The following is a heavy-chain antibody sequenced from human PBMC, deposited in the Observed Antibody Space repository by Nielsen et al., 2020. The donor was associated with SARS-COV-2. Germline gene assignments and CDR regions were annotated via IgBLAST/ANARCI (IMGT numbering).Heavy chain of an antibody. CDR1: GGSISSGGYY. J-gene: IGHJ4*02. CDR2: IWYNENT. CDR3: ARMRRMLYPVWVDD. V-gene: IGHV4-31*03. Sequence: LRLSCTVSGGSISSGGYYWSWIRQLPGKGLEWIEYIWYNENTYYNPSLKSRLTMSVDTSRNQFSLKLSSVTAADTAVYYCARMRRMLYPVWVDDWGQGTLVTVSS. D-gene: IGHD2-8*01.